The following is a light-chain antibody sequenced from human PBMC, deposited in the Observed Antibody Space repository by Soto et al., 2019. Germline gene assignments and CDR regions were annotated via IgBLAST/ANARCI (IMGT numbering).Light chain of an antibody. CDR3: QLSYFTPWT. CDR2: AAS. V-gene: IGKV1-39*01. Sequence: IQKTQCLSSLSASVGDRVTITCRASQDISSWVAWYQQKPGKAPKLLIYAASSLQSGVPSRFSGSGSGTDFTLTISRLQPEDFATYYRQLSYFTPWTFGQGTHVDI. J-gene: IGKJ1*01. CDR1: QDISSW.